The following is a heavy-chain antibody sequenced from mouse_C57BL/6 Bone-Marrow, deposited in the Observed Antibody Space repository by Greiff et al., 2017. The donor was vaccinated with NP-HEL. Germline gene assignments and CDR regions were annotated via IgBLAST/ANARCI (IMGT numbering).Heavy chain of an antibody. D-gene: IGHD1-1*01. CDR1: GFNIKDDY. CDR2: IDPENGDT. Sequence: EVQLQQSGAELVRPGASVKLSCTASGFNIKDDYMHWVKQRPEQGLEWIGWIDPENGDTEYASKFQGKATITADTSSNTAYLQLSSLTSEDTAVYYCTTLLFTTVVATDFDVWGTGTTVTVSS. V-gene: IGHV14-4*01. J-gene: IGHJ1*03. CDR3: TTLLFTTVVATDFDV.